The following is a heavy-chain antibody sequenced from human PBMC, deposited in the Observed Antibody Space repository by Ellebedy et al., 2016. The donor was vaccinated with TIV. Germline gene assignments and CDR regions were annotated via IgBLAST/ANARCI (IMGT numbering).Heavy chain of an antibody. CDR3: ARDRNVVFSDAFDI. D-gene: IGHD1-1*01. V-gene: IGHV3-33*08. CDR2: IWYDGSNK. CDR1: GFTFSSYG. J-gene: IGHJ3*02. Sequence: GESLKISCAASGFTFSSYGMHWVRQAPGKGLEWVAVIWYDGSNKYYADSVKGRFTISRDNSKNTQYLQMNSLRAEDTDVYYCARDRNVVFSDAFDIWGQGTMVTVSS.